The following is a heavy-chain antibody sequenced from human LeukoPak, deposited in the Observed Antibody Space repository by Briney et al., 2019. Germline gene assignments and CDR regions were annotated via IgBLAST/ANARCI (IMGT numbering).Heavy chain of an antibody. CDR1: GFTFSRYA. D-gene: IGHD3-3*01. J-gene: IGHJ6*02. CDR2: ISGSGGST. Sequence: PGGSLRLFCAASGFTFSRYAMSWVRQSPGEGVEWVSAISGSGGSTYYADSVKGRFTISRDNSKNTLYLQMNSLRAEDTAVYYCAKGGDFWSGYYFNYYGMDVWGQGTTVTVSS. CDR3: AKGGDFWSGYYFNYYGMDV. V-gene: IGHV3-23*01.